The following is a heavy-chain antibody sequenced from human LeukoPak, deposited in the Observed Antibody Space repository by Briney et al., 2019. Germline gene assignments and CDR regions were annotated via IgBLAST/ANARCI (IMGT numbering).Heavy chain of an antibody. Sequence: PSETLSLTCTVSGGSISSYYWSWIRQPPGKGLEWIGYIYYSGSTNYNPSLKSRVTISVDTSKNQFSLKLSPVTAADTAVYYCARDRTPSYYYDSSGYSNWFDPWGQGTLVTVSS. CDR2: IYYSGST. J-gene: IGHJ5*02. CDR1: GGSISSYY. D-gene: IGHD3-22*01. V-gene: IGHV4-59*12. CDR3: ARDRTPSYYYDSSGYSNWFDP.